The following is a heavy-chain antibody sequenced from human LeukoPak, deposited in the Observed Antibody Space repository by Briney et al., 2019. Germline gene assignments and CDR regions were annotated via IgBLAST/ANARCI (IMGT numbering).Heavy chain of an antibody. V-gene: IGHV3-30*04. CDR1: GFTFNTYA. CDR3: AKDGLAVASIDF. Sequence: GGSLRLSCVASGFTFNTYAMHWVRQAPGKGLEWEAVISKDGNSKFYGDSVKGRFTISRDNSKNTLYLQMNSLRGEDTAVYHSAKDGLAVASIDFWGQGTLVTVSS. J-gene: IGHJ4*02. D-gene: IGHD6-19*01. CDR2: ISKDGNSK.